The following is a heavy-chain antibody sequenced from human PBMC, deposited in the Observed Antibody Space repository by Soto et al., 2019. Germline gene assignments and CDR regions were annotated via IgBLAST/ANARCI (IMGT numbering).Heavy chain of an antibody. V-gene: IGHV1-69*02. CDR3: ARRVTSPNHNWFDP. J-gene: IGHJ5*02. CDR1: GGTFSIYT. CDR2: IIPILGIA. Sequence: GASVKVSSKSSGGTFSIYTISWVRQAPGQGLEWMGRIIPILGIANYAQKFQGRVTITADKSTSTAYMELSSLRSKDTAVFYCARRVTSPNHNWFDPWGQGTLVPVSS.